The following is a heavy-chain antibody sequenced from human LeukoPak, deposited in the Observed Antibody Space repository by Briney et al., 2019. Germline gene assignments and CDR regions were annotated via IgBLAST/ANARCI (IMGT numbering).Heavy chain of an antibody. D-gene: IGHD2-8*01. CDR3: AEGLGYCTNGVCSHAFDI. Sequence: PSETLSLTCTVSGGSISSYYWSWIRQPPGKGLEWIGEINHSGSTNYNPSLKSRVTISVDTSKNQFSLKLSSVTAADTAVYYCAEGLGYCTNGVCSHAFDIWGQGTMVTVSS. J-gene: IGHJ3*02. V-gene: IGHV4-34*01. CDR2: INHSGST. CDR1: GGSISSYY.